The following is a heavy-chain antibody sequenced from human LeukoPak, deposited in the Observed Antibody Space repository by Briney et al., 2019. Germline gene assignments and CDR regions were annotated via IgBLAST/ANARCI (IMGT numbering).Heavy chain of an antibody. CDR2: IHRDGSST. CDR3: ARGTEGYTYGEFDS. CDR1: GFTFSDYW. V-gene: IGHV3-74*01. J-gene: IGHJ5*01. Sequence: GGSLRLSCAASGFTFSDYWMHWVRQAPGKGLVWVSRIHRDGSSTAYADSVKGRFTISRDNAKNTLYLQMNSLRAEDTAMYYCARGTEGYTYGEFDSWGQGTLVTVSS. D-gene: IGHD5-18*01.